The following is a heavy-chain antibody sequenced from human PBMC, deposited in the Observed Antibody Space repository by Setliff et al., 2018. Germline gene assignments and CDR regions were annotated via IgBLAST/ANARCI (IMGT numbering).Heavy chain of an antibody. J-gene: IGHJ4*02. D-gene: IGHD5-18*01. CDR2: VSYGGST. Sequence: SETLSLTCAVSGAAISTYHWSWLRQPPGKGLEWIGYVSYGGSTKYNPSLESRVTISLDTPKNQFSLKPTSVTAADTAVYYCARGDSSGNNYPVLDYWGQGTLVTVSS. CDR1: GAAISTYH. V-gene: IGHV4-59*08. CDR3: ARGDSSGNNYPVLDY.